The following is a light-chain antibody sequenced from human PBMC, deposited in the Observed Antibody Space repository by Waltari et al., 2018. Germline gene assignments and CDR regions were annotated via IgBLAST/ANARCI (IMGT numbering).Light chain of an antibody. CDR3: QQYNLYPLT. J-gene: IGKJ4*01. V-gene: IGKV1-5*03. CDR1: QSITWW. Sequence: DIHMTQSPSTLSAPVGDRVTITCRASQSITWWLAWYQQKPGKAPRLLISKASTLETGVPSRVSGTGSGTEFTLTINSLQPDDSATYFCQQYNLYPLTFGGGTTVGIK. CDR2: KAS.